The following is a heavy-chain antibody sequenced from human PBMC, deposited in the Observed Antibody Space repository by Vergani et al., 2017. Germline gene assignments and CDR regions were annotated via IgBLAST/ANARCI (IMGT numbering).Heavy chain of an antibody. CDR1: GFTFSSYA. D-gene: IGHD3-22*01. V-gene: IGHV3-23*01. J-gene: IGHJ3*02. Sequence: EVQLLESGGGLVQPGGSLRLSCAASGFTFSSYAMSWVRQAPEKGLEWVSGISGSGDYADSVKGRFTISRDNSKNTLFLQMNSLRAEDTAVYYCAKEFRSGYYLSDAFDIWGQGTRVTVSS. CDR2: ISGSG. CDR3: AKEFRSGYYLSDAFDI.